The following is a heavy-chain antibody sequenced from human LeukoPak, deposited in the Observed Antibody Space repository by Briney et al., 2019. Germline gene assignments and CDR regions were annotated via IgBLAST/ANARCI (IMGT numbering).Heavy chain of an antibody. CDR2: IGGNGDTS. CDR1: GFTFYNYA. V-gene: IGHV3-64*02. J-gene: IGHJ4*02. CDR3: ATRHEYSYPY. Sequence: GGSLRLSCVASGFTFYNYAMHWVRQVPGKGLEYVSAIGGNGDTSYYADSVKGRFTISRDNSKNTVYLQLGSLRTEDMAVYYCATRHEYSYPYWGQGILVTVSS. D-gene: IGHD5-18*01.